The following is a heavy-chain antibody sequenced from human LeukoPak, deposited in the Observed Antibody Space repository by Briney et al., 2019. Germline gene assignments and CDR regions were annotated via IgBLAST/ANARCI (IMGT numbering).Heavy chain of an antibody. CDR3: AREGVGVDTATVKDY. J-gene: IGHJ4*02. CDR2: ISSSSSYI. Sequence: GGSLRLSCAASGFTFSSYSMNWVRQAPGKGLEWVSSISSSSSYIYYADSVKGRFTISRDNAKNSLYLQMNSLRAEDTAVYYCAREGVGVDTATVKDYWGQGTLVTVSS. V-gene: IGHV3-21*01. D-gene: IGHD5-18*01. CDR1: GFTFSSYS.